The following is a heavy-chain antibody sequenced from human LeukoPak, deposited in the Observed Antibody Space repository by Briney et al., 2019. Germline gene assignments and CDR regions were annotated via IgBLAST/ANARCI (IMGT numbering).Heavy chain of an antibody. Sequence: GGSLLLSCAASGFTFSSYWMSWGRQAPGKGLEWVANIKQDGSQKYYVDSVKGRLTISRDKAKNSLYLQMNSLKAEDTAVYYCARENWANDYWGLGTLVTVSS. CDR3: ARENWANDY. CDR1: GFTFSSYW. D-gene: IGHD7-27*01. J-gene: IGHJ4*02. CDR2: IKQDGSQK. V-gene: IGHV3-7*01.